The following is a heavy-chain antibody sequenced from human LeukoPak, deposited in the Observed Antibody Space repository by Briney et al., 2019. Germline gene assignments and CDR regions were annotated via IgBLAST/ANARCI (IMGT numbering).Heavy chain of an antibody. Sequence: GGSLRLSCAASGFTLSSYAMSWVRQAPGTGLEWVSTISGSGGTYYADSVKGRFTISRDNSKNTLFLQMSSLRAEDTAVYYCEKGLTTSHVSQHFDYWGRGTLVTVSS. J-gene: IGHJ4*02. V-gene: IGHV3-23*01. CDR3: EKGLTTSHVSQHFDY. D-gene: IGHD1-1*01. CDR1: GFTLSSYA. CDR2: ISGSGGT.